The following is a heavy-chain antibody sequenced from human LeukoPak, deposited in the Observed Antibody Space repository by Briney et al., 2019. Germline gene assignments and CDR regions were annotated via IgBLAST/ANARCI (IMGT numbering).Heavy chain of an antibody. CDR3: ARGTAPVYRKGMDV. CDR2: MNPNSGNT. Sequence: ASVKVSCKASGYTFTSYDINWVRQATGQGLEWMGWMNPNSGNTGYAQKFQGRVTMTRSTSISTAYMELSSLRSEDTAVYYCARGTAPVYRKGMDVWGQGTTVTVSS. J-gene: IGHJ6*02. V-gene: IGHV1-8*01. D-gene: IGHD5-18*01. CDR1: GYTFTSYD.